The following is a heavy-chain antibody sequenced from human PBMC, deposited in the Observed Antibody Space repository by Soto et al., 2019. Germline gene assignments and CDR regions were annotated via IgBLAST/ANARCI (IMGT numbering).Heavy chain of an antibody. CDR1: GFTFSSYA. V-gene: IGHV3-23*01. CDR2: ISGSGGST. Sequence: QPGGSLRLSCAASGFTFSSYAMSWVRQAPGKGLEWVSAISGSGGSTYYADSVKGRFTISRDNSKNTLYLQMNSLRAEDTAVYYCAKAKSALNCSSTSCYTDYYYYGMDVWGQGTTFIVSS. J-gene: IGHJ6*02. D-gene: IGHD2-2*02. CDR3: AKAKSALNCSSTSCYTDYYYYGMDV.